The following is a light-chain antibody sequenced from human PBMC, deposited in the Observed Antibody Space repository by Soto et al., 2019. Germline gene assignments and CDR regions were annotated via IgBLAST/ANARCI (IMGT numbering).Light chain of an antibody. Sequence: DIQMTQSPSSLSASVGDRVTITCRASQSINRYLNWYQQKIGKAPKVLIYTASTLEGGVPSRFSGSGSGTEFSLTIDTLQPEDFATYYCQQTYSTWTFGQGTKVEIK. J-gene: IGKJ1*01. CDR2: TAS. V-gene: IGKV1-39*01. CDR3: QQTYSTWT. CDR1: QSINRY.